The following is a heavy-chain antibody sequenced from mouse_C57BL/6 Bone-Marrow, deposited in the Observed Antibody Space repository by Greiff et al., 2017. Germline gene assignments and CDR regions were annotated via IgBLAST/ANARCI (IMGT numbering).Heavy chain of an antibody. Sequence: QVQLQQPGAELVKPGASVKLSCKASGYTFTSYWMHWVKQRPGQGLEWIGEIDPSDSYTNYNQKFKGKATLTVDKSSSTAYMQLSSLTSEDSAVXYCARGGYGNPFAYWGQGTLLTVSA. V-gene: IGHV1-69*02. J-gene: IGHJ3*01. D-gene: IGHD2-2*01. CDR1: GYTFTSYW. CDR2: IDPSDSYT. CDR3: ARGGYGNPFAY.